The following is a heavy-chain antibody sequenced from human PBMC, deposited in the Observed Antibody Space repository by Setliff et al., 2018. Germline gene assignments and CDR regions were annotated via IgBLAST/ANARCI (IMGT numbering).Heavy chain of an antibody. D-gene: IGHD3-22*01. CDR1: GFTFDDYG. J-gene: IGHJ3*02. Sequence: GSLRLSCAASGFTFDDYGMSWVRQAPGKGLEWVSSISRSSTYIYYADSMKGRSTISRDNAKRSLYLQMNGLRADDTGVYYCVRDDADNYDAFDNWGQGTLVTVSS. V-gene: IGHV3-21*01. CDR3: VRDDADNYDAFDN. CDR2: ISRSSTYI.